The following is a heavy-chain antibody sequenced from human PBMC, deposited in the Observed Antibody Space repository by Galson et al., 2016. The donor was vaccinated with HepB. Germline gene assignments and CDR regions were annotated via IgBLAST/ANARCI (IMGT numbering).Heavy chain of an antibody. D-gene: IGHD3-22*01. CDR1: GFTFTTYG. CDR3: ARAPIEVDSMRHYYYGMDV. Sequence: SLRLSCAASGFTFTTYGMHWVRRAPGKGLESVAVISLDGTNTYYADSVKGRFTISRDNAKKSLYLQMNSLRAEDTAVYYCARAPIEVDSMRHYYYGMDVWGQGTTVTVSS. CDR2: ISLDGTNT. V-gene: IGHV3-30*03. J-gene: IGHJ6*02.